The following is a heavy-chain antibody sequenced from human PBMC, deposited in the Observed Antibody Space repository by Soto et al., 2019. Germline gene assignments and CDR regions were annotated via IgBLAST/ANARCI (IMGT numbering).Heavy chain of an antibody. D-gene: IGHD3-22*01. J-gene: IGHJ5*02. CDR1: GFTFSDYY. CDR3: ARVGPWVPYYYDSSPYTFENWFDP. Sequence: GSLRLSCAASGFTFSDYYMSWIRQAPGKGLEWIGSIYHGGSTYYNPSLNSRVTLSIDMTNNHVSLILNSVTAADTAVYYCARVGPWVPYYYDSSPYTFENWFDPWGQGTLVTVSS. V-gene: IGHV4-38-2*01. CDR2: IYHGGST.